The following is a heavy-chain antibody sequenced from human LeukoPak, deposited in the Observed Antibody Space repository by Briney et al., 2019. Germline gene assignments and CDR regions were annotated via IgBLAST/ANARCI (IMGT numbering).Heavy chain of an antibody. D-gene: IGHD6-19*01. J-gene: IGHJ4*02. Sequence: NPSETLSLTCTVSGGSISSFHWSWIRQPPGKGLEWIGYIYYTGSTNYNPSLKSRVTISVDTSKNQFSLKLSSVTAADTAVYYCARTTEYSSGWYDYWGQGTLVTVSS. CDR1: GGSISSFH. CDR3: ARTTEYSSGWYDY. V-gene: IGHV4-59*01. CDR2: IYYTGST.